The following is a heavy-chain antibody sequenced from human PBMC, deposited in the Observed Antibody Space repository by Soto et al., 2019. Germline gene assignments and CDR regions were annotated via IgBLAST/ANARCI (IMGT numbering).Heavy chain of an antibody. CDR3: ASRDPGTSVDY. J-gene: IGHJ4*02. Sequence: SETLSLTCAGSGGSFTSNNWWTWVRQPPGQGLEWIGEIYRTGSTSYNPSLKSRVTISLDKSENQFSLKVTSLTAADTAVYYCASRDPGTSVDYWGQGTLVTVS. D-gene: IGHD1-7*01. CDR1: GGSFTSNNW. V-gene: IGHV4-4*02. CDR2: IYRTGST.